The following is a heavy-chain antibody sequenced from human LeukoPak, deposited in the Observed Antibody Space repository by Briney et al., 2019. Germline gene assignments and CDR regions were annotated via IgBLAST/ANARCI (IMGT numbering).Heavy chain of an antibody. CDR1: GFTFSDYE. J-gene: IGHJ4*02. CDR3: ARGALHVFDY. Sequence: PGGSLRLSCAASGFTFSDYEINWVRQAPGKGLEWVSCISTSGSTTYYADSVKGRFTISRDNAKNSLFLQRNTLTAEDTAVYYCARGALHVFDYWGQGTPVTVSS. V-gene: IGHV3-48*03. D-gene: IGHD3-10*02. CDR2: ISTSGSTT.